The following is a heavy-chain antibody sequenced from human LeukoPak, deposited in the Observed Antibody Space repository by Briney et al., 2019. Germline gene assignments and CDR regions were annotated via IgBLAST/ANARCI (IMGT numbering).Heavy chain of an antibody. V-gene: IGHV1-69*04. D-gene: IGHD3-22*01. CDR3: ASLPDYYDSSGRH. CDR2: IIPILGIA. J-gene: IGHJ1*01. CDR1: GGTFSSYA. Sequence: SVKVSCKASGGTFSSYAISWVRQAPGQGLEWMGRIIPILGIANYAQKFQGRVTITADKSTSTAYMELSSLRSEDTAVYCCASLPDYYDSSGRHWGQGTLVTVSS.